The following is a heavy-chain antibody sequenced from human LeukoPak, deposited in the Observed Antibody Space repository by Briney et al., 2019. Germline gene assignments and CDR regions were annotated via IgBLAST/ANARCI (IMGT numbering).Heavy chain of an antibody. CDR1: GYSFTSYW. Sequence: GESLKISCTASGYSFTSYWISWVRQMPGKGLGWMGRASPSDSETYYSPAFRGHVTMSVDKSISIAYLHWSSLRASDTAIYYCARVVCSGDTCYPRNWFDPWGQGTLVTVSS. J-gene: IGHJ5*02. CDR2: ASPSDSET. CDR3: ARVVCSGDTCYPRNWFDP. V-gene: IGHV5-10-1*01. D-gene: IGHD2-15*01.